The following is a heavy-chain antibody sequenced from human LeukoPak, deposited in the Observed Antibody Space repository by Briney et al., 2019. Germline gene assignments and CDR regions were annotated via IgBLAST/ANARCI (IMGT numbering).Heavy chain of an antibody. V-gene: IGHV1-2*06. Sequence: GASVKVSCKASGYTFTGYYMHWVRQAPGQGLEWMGRINPNSGGTNYAQKFQGRVTMTRDTSISTAYMELSRLRSDDTAGDYCAGDSSGMYYFDYWGQGTLVTVSS. J-gene: IGHJ4*02. CDR2: INPNSGGT. CDR1: GYTFTGYY. CDR3: AGDSSGMYYFDY. D-gene: IGHD3-22*01.